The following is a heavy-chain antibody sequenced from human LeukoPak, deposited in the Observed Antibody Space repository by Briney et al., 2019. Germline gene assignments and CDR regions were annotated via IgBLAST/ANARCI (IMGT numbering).Heavy chain of an antibody. CDR1: GFTFSSSG. J-gene: IGHJ4*02. CDR2: ITGSGGNT. D-gene: IGHD3-3*01. CDR3: ARSWGYDFWSGNLIDY. Sequence: GGTLRLSCAASGFTFSSSGMSWVRQAPGRGLEWVSGITGSGGNTYYADSVKGRFTISRDNSKNTLYLQMNSLRAEDTAVYYCARSWGYDFWSGNLIDYWGQGTLVTVSS. V-gene: IGHV3-23*01.